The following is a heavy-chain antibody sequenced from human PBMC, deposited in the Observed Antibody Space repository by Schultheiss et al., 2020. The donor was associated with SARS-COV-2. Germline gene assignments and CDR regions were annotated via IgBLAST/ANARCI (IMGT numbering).Heavy chain of an antibody. D-gene: IGHD4-17*01. Sequence: SETLSLTCAVYGGSFSSYYWSWIRQPPGKGLEWIGYIYYSGSTNYNPSLKSRVTMSVDTSKNQFSLKLSSVTAADTAVYYCATTDGDPRRGNWFDPWGQGTLVTVSS. CDR1: GGSFSSYY. CDR3: ATTDGDPRRGNWFDP. CDR2: IYYSGST. J-gene: IGHJ5*02. V-gene: IGHV4-59*08.